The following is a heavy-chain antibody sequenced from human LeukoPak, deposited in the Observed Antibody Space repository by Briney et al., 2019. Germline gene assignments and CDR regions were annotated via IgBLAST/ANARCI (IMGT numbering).Heavy chain of an antibody. CDR1: GYTFTGYY. D-gene: IGHD6-19*01. V-gene: IGHV1-69*04. J-gene: IGHJ4*02. CDR2: IIPILGIA. Sequence: ASVKVSCKASGYTFTGYYMHWVRQAPGQGLEWMGRIIPILGIANYAQKFQGRVTITADKSTSTAYMELSSLRSEDTAVYYCARDFSPQQWPVFDYWGQGTLVTVSS. CDR3: ARDFSPQQWPVFDY.